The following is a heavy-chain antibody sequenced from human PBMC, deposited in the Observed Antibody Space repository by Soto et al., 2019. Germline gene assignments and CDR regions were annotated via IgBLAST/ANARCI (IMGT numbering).Heavy chain of an antibody. V-gene: IGHV3-33*06. CDR3: TKNFYFDS. CDR1: GFTFNTYG. J-gene: IGHJ4*02. Sequence: PGGSLRLSCTTSGFTFNTYGMYWVRQAPGKGLEWVAIIWYDGSNKYYGDSVKGRFTISRDNSKNTVTLQMNSLRDEDTAVYYCTKNFYFDSWGQGTLVTVSS. CDR2: IWYDGSNK.